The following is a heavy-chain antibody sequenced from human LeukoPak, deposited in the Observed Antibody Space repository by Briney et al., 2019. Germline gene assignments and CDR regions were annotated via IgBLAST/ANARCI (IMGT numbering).Heavy chain of an antibody. CDR2: IYYSGST. CDR3: AKTSFTTTVVTFFDAFDI. J-gene: IGHJ3*02. V-gene: IGHV4-59*08. Sequence: SETLSLTCTVSGGSISSYYWSWLRQPPGKGLEWIGYIYYSGSTNYNPSLKSRVTISVDTSKNQFSLKLSSVTAADTAVYYCAKTSFTTTVVTFFDAFDIWGQGTMVTASS. CDR1: GGSISSYY. D-gene: IGHD4-23*01.